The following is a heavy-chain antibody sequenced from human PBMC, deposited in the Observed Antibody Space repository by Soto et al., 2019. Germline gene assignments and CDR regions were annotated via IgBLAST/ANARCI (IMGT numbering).Heavy chain of an antibody. D-gene: IGHD3-10*01. CDR3: ARDPDYYGSGSYFDL. Sequence: ASVNGSCQASGYSFTNYGISWARQAPGQGLEWMGWISANNGNTNYAQKVQGRVTMTTDTSTTTAYMELRSLRSDDTAIYYCARDPDYYGSGSYFDLWG. J-gene: IGHJ2*01. V-gene: IGHV1-18*01. CDR2: ISANNGNT. CDR1: GYSFTNYG.